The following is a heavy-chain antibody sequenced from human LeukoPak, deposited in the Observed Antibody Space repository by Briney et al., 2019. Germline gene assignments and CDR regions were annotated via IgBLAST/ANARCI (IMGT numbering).Heavy chain of an antibody. Sequence: GRSLTLSCAAYGFTFSNYGMHWLRQAPGQGLEWVAAISFDGTNQFYADSVKGRFTTCRDNAKRTLHLQMNSMRVEDTAVYYCAKDRCSSTSCYISYYHGTEVWGQGTTVTVSS. CDR2: ISFDGTNQ. CDR3: AKDRCSSTSCYISYYHGTEV. D-gene: IGHD2-2*01. V-gene: IGHV3-30*18. CDR1: GFTFSNYG. J-gene: IGHJ6*02.